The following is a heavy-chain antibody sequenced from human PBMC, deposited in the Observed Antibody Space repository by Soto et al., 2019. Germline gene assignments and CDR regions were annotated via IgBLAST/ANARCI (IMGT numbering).Heavy chain of an antibody. J-gene: IGHJ4*02. Sequence: EVQLLESGGGLVQPGGSLRLSCAASGLPFSSNAMSWVRQAPGKGLEWVSSISISGGNTYYADSVRGRFTISRDNSKNTLYLHMNSLTAEDTAIYYCANAIRPNDYWGQGTLVTVSS. CDR1: GLPFSSNA. D-gene: IGHD4-17*01. CDR2: ISISGGNT. CDR3: ANAIRPNDY. V-gene: IGHV3-23*01.